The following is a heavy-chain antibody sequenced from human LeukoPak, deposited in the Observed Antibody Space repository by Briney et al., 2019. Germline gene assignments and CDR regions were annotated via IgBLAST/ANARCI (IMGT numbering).Heavy chain of an antibody. CDR3: ARGGEYYYDSSGRGSYFDY. CDR1: GYTFTGYY. D-gene: IGHD3-22*01. V-gene: IGHV1-2*02. CDR2: INPNSGGT. J-gene: IGHJ4*02. Sequence: ASVKVSCKASGYTFTGYYMHWVRQAPGQGLEWMGWINPNSGGTNYAQKFQGRVTMTRDTSNSTAYMELSRLRSDDTAVYYCARGGEYYYDSSGRGSYFDYWGQGTLVTVSS.